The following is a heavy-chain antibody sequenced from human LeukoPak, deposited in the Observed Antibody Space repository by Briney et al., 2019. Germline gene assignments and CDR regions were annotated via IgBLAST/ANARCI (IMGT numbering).Heavy chain of an antibody. CDR1: GGSITSYY. V-gene: IGHV4-59*12. J-gene: IGHJ4*02. CDR3: SRESGAFSPFGY. D-gene: IGHD1-26*01. Sequence: PSETLSLTCSVSGGSITSYYWSWIRQPPGKGLEWIGYIYYSGSTNYNPSLKSRVTIAVDKSKNHLSLNLTSVTAADTAVYYCSRESGAFSPFGYWGQGTLVTVSS. CDR2: IYYSGST.